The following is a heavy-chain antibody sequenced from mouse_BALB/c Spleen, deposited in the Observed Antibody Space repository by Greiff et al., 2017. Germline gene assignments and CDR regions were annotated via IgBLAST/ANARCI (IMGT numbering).Heavy chain of an antibody. CDR2: SRNKANDYTT. J-gene: IGHJ3*01. D-gene: IGHD2-1*01. CDR1: GFTFSDFY. V-gene: IGHV7-1*02. CDR3: ARDGGYGNYAWFAY. Sequence: EVNVVESGGGLVQPGGSLRLSCATSGFTFSDFYMEWVRQPPGKRLEWIAASRNKANDYTTEYSASVKGRFIVSRDTSQSILYLQMNALRAEDTAIYYCARDGGYGNYAWFAYWGQGTLVTVSA.